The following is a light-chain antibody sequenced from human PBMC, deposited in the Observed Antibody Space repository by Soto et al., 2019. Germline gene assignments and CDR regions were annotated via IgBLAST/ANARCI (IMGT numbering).Light chain of an antibody. Sequence: DIQMTQSPSILSASVGDRVAITCRANESISNWLAWYQQKPGKAPQVLIYDASRLESGVPVRFSGSGSGTEFTLTISSLQPDDLARYYCQQYKSYSYTFGQGTNVEI. CDR1: ESISNW. V-gene: IGKV1-5*01. CDR2: DAS. J-gene: IGKJ2*01. CDR3: QQYKSYSYT.